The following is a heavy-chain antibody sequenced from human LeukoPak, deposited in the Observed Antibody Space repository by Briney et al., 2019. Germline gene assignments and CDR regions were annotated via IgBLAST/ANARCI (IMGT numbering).Heavy chain of an antibody. Sequence: GGSLRLSCAASGFTFSDYYMSWIRQAPGKGLEWVSYISSSGSTIYYADSVKGRFTISRDNAKNSLYLQMNSLRAEDTAVYCCARVRSSTSPYFDYWGQGTLVTVSS. D-gene: IGHD2-2*01. CDR1: GFTFSDYY. J-gene: IGHJ4*02. V-gene: IGHV3-11*01. CDR2: ISSSGSTI. CDR3: ARVRSSTSPYFDY.